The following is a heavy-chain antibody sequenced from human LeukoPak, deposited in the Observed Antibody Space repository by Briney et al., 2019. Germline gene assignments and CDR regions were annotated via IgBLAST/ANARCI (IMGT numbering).Heavy chain of an antibody. D-gene: IGHD5/OR15-5a*01. CDR1: GFTFSSYS. V-gene: IGHV3-7*01. Sequence: EGSLRLSCAASGFTFSSYSMNWVRQAPGKGLEWVANIKQDGSEKYYVDSVKGRFTISRDNAKNSLYLQMNSLRAEDTAVYYCAREVSDSLASPYYFDYWGQGTLVTVSS. CDR3: AREVSDSLASPYYFDY. J-gene: IGHJ4*02. CDR2: IKQDGSEK.